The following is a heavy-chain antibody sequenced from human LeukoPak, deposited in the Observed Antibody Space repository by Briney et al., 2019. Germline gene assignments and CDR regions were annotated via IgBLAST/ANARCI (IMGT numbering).Heavy chain of an antibody. Sequence: SETLSLTCTVSGGSISIYCWSWIRQPPGNGMEWIGYIYYSGNTKYNPSLKSRVTISEDTSKNQFSLKLSSVTAADTAVYYCARHDSSGYYPEYWGQGTLVTVSS. CDR2: IYYSGNT. CDR3: ARHDSSGYYPEY. V-gene: IGHV4-59*01. CDR1: GGSISIYC. J-gene: IGHJ4*02. D-gene: IGHD3-22*01.